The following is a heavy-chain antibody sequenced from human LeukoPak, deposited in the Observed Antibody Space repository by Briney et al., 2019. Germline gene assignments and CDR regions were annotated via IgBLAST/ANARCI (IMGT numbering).Heavy chain of an antibody. D-gene: IGHD1-1*01. V-gene: IGHV3-7*01. CDR3: AIWTSGNY. Sequence: GGSLRLSCAASGFTFNRSWMNWVRQAPGKGLEWVANMDPSGSQKRYVDSVKGRFTISKDNPGTSPYLEMYSLRAEDTAIYYCAIWTSGNYWGQGTPVTVSS. J-gene: IGHJ4*02. CDR2: MDPSGSQK. CDR1: GFTFNRSW.